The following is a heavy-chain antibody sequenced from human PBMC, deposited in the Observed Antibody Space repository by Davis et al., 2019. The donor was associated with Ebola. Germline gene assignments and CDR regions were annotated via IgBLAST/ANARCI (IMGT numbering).Heavy chain of an antibody. CDR2: ISSVGSTI. CDR1: GFIFSNYE. Sequence: GESLKISCAASGFIFSNYEMNWVRQAPGKGLEWISYISSVGSTIYYADSVKGRFTISRDNAHNTLFLQMSGLRAEDTAVYYCAKGDRTTLYYDTGHDYWGQGTLVTVSS. V-gene: IGHV3-48*03. D-gene: IGHD3-22*01. CDR3: AKGDRTTLYYDTGHDY. J-gene: IGHJ4*02.